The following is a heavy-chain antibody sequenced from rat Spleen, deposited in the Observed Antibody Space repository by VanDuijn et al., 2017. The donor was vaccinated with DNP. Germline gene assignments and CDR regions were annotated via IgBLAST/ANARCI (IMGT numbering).Heavy chain of an antibody. V-gene: IGHV3-1*01. D-gene: IGHD1-12*03. CDR1: GYSITSNY. J-gene: IGHJ1*01. CDR2: ISYSGST. Sequence: EVQLQESGPGLVKPSQSLSLTCSVTGYSITSNYWGWIRKFPGNKMEWIGHISYSGSTGYNPYLKIRISISRDTSKNQFFLQLNSVTTEDTATYYCARGNDGYYPDWYFDFWGPGTMVTVSS. CDR3: ARGNDGYYPDWYFDF.